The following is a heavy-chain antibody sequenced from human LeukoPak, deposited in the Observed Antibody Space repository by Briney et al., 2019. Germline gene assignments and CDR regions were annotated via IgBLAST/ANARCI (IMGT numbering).Heavy chain of an antibody. D-gene: IGHD6-13*01. CDR2: IKQVGSEK. Sequence: PGGSLRLSCAVSGFTFSSYWMTWVRQAPGKGLEWVAKIKQVGSEKYYVDSVKGRFTISRDNARNSVYLQMNSLGAEDTAVYYCARRGTSSSWAHFDYWGQGTLVTVSS. V-gene: IGHV3-7*05. J-gene: IGHJ4*02. CDR1: GFTFSSYW. CDR3: ARRGTSSSWAHFDY.